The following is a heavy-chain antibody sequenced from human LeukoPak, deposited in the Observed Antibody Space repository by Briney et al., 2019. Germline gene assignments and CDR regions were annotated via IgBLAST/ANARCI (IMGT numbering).Heavy chain of an antibody. CDR2: IYYSGST. Sequence: SETLSLTCTVSGGSISSYYWSWIRQPPGKGLEWIGYIYYSGSTNYNPSLKSRVTISVDTSKNQFSLKLSSVTAADTAVYYCARRLVMNNYYYYGMDVWGQGTTVTVSS. J-gene: IGHJ6*02. D-gene: IGHD3-9*01. CDR3: ARRLVMNNYYYYGMDV. V-gene: IGHV4-59*12. CDR1: GGSISSYY.